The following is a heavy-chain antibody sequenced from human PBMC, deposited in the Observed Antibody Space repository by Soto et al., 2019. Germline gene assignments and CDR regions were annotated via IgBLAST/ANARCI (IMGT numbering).Heavy chain of an antibody. V-gene: IGHV1-24*01. Sequence: ASVKVSCKVSGYTLTELSMHWVRQAPGKGLEWMGGFDPEDGETIYAQKFQGRVTMAEDTSTDTAYMELSSLRSEDTAVYYCATVDQYSSSWYTFDYWGQGTLVTVSS. CDR1: GYTLTELS. J-gene: IGHJ4*02. CDR3: ATVDQYSSSWYTFDY. D-gene: IGHD6-13*01. CDR2: FDPEDGET.